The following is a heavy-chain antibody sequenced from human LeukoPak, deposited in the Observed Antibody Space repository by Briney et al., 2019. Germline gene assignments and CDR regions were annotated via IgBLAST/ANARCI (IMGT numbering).Heavy chain of an antibody. CDR3: VRDATGLTN. CDR2: INTDGGGK. V-gene: IGHV3-7*01. J-gene: IGHJ4*02. D-gene: IGHD4-11*01. CDR1: GFTFRGHW. Sequence: GGSLRLSCVASGFTFRGHWMNWVRQAPGQGMEWAANINTDGGGKYHVDSVQGRFTISRDNAKNSLYLQMNSLRAEDTAVYYCVRDATGLTNWGQGTLVTVSS.